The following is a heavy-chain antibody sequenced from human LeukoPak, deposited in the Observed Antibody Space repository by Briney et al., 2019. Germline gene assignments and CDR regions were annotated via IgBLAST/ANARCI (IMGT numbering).Heavy chain of an antibody. Sequence: GGSLRLSCSASTFTFSNYAVMWAPQAPGQGREWVSAITSGGAPRYADSGKGRFTISRENAKNTLYLQMNSVRAEDTPEYFCARDPNGYYIGAFEFWGRGTVVTVSS. J-gene: IGHJ3*01. CDR1: TFTFSNYA. V-gene: IGHV3-23*01. CDR3: ARDPNGYYIGAFEF. D-gene: IGHD4-17*01. CDR2: ITSGGAP.